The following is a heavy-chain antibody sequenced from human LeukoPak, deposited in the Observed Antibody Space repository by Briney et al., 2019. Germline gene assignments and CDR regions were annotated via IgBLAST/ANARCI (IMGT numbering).Heavy chain of an antibody. CDR2: IYSGGST. CDR1: GFTVSSSY. D-gene: IGHD1-7*01. J-gene: IGHJ6*03. V-gene: IGHV3-53*05. Sequence: GGSLRLSCAASGFTVSSSYMNWVRQAPGKGLEWVSVIYSGGSTYYADSVKGRFTISRDNSKNTLYLQMNSLRAEDTAVYYCARGGTTPYYYYYMDVWGNGTTVTVSS. CDR3: ARGGTTPYYYYYMDV.